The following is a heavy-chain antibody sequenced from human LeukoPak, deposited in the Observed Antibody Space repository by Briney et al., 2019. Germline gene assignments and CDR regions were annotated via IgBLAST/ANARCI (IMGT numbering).Heavy chain of an antibody. Sequence: GGSLRLSCAASGFTFSNYGMHWVRQAPGKGLEWVALIPFDGSNEHYADSVKGRFTFSRDNSKNTLYLQMNSLRSEDTAVYYCAKDRGSAGGWYHFDYWGQGTLVTVSS. D-gene: IGHD6-19*01. CDR3: AKDRGSAGGWYHFDY. CDR2: IPFDGSNE. V-gene: IGHV3-30*02. CDR1: GFTFSNYG. J-gene: IGHJ4*02.